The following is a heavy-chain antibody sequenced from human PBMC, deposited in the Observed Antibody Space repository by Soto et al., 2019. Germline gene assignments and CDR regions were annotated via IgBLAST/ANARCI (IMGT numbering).Heavy chain of an antibody. D-gene: IGHD5-18*01. J-gene: IGHJ5*02. Sequence: QVQLVQSGAEVKKTGSSVKVSCKASGGTFSSYAISWVRQAPGQGLEWMGGIIPIFGTANHAQKFQGRVTVTADDSTSTAYMELSRLRSEDTAVYYCARVFTGYWIQLNWFDPRGEGSLVTVSS. V-gene: IGHV1-69*01. CDR2: IIPIFGTA. CDR1: GGTFSSYA. CDR3: ARVFTGYWIQLNWFDP.